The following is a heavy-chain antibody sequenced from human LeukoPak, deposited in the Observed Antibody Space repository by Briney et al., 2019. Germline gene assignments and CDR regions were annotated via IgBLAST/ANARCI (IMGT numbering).Heavy chain of an antibody. CDR1: GGSFSGYY. J-gene: IGHJ4*02. CDR2: INHSGST. Sequence: RSSETLSLTCAVYGGSFSGYYWSWIRQPPGKGLEWIGEINHSGSTNYNPSLKGRVTISVDTSKNQFSLKLSSVTAADTAVYYCASEGYDILTGYSSPYWGQGTLVTVSS. D-gene: IGHD3-9*01. CDR3: ASEGYDILTGYSSPY. V-gene: IGHV4-34*01.